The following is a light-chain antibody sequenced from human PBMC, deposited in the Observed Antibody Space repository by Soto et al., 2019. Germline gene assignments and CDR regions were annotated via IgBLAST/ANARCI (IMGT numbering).Light chain of an antibody. CDR2: GAS. CDR1: QSVSSTY. CDR3: QHYGSSLRT. J-gene: IGKJ1*01. V-gene: IGKV3-20*01. Sequence: EIVLTQSPGTLSLSPGERATLSCRASQSVSSTYLAWYQQKPGQAPRLLIYGASSRATGTPDRFSGSGSGTAFTLTISRLETEDLAVYYCQHYGSSLRTFGQGTKVEIK.